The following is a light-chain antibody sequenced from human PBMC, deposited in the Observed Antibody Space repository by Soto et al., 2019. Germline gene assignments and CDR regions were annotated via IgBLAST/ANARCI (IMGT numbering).Light chain of an antibody. CDR2: LGS. CDR1: QSLLHTNAYNY. CDR3: MQARQTPIT. V-gene: IGKV2-28*01. Sequence: EIVMTQSPLSLPVTPGESASISCRSSQSLLHTNAYNYLDWYLQKPGQSPQLLIYLGSHRASGVPDRFSGSGSGTEFTLKISRVEAEDAGVYYCMQARQTPITFGQGTRLDIK. J-gene: IGKJ5*01.